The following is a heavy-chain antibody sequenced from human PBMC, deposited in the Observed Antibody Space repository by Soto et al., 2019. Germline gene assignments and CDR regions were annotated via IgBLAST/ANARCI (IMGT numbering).Heavy chain of an antibody. Sequence: ASLKVSCNASGGTFSSYAISWVRQAPGQGLGWMGGIIPIFGTANYAQKFQGRVTITADEYTSTAYMELSSLRTEDTAVYYCARGGYSGYYYEDYYYYGMDVWGQGTTVTVSS. CDR2: IIPIFGTA. CDR3: ARGGYSGYYYEDYYYYGMDV. D-gene: IGHD5-12*01. CDR1: GGTFSSYA. V-gene: IGHV1-69*13. J-gene: IGHJ6*02.